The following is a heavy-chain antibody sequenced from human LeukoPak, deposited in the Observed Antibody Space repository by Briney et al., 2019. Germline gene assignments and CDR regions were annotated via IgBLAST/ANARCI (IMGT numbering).Heavy chain of an antibody. CDR3: ARHGQWLDTIDY. CDR1: GGSISSSSYY. V-gene: IGHV4-39*01. CDR2: IYYSGST. Sequence: PSETLSLTCTVSGGSISSSSYYWGWIRQPPGKGLEWIGSIYYSGSTYYNPSLKSRVTISVDTSKNQFSLKLSSVTAADTAVYYCARHGQWLDTIDYWGQGTLVTVSS. D-gene: IGHD6-19*01. J-gene: IGHJ4*02.